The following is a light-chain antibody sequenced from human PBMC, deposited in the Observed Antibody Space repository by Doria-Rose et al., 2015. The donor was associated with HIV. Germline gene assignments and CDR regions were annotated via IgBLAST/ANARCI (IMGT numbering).Light chain of an antibody. CDR1: SSDVGSYNL. Sequence: SITISCIGTSSDVGSYNLVSWYQHHPGKAPKLMIYEGTKRPSGVSNRFSGSKSGTTASLTISGLQAEDEADYYCCSYEGFTIVFGGGTKLTVL. J-gene: IGLJ2*01. CDR3: CSYEGFTIV. CDR2: EGT. V-gene: IGLV2-23*01.